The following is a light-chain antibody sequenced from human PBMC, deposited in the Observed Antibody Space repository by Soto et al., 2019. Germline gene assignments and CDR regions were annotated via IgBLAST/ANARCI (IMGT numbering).Light chain of an antibody. CDR2: GAS. V-gene: IGKV3-20*01. Sequence: PGERATLSCRASQRVSSRLAWYQPKPGQAPRLLISGASSRATGLPDRFSGSGAGTDFTLTISRLEPEDFAVYYCQQYGSSPRTFGQGTRLE. J-gene: IGKJ5*01. CDR3: QQYGSSPRT. CDR1: QRVSSR.